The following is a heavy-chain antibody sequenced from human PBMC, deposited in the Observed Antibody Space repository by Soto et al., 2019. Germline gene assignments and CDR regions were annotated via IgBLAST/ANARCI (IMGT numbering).Heavy chain of an antibody. Sequence: GGSLRLSCAASGCTFSSYWMHWVRQAPGKGPVWVSRINSDGSYTSYADSVKGRFTISRDNAKNTLYLQMNSLRVEDTAVYYCVSPLMVNWGNYWGQGTLVTVS. V-gene: IGHV3-74*01. CDR3: VSPLMVNWGNY. CDR2: INSDGSYT. CDR1: GCTFSSYW. J-gene: IGHJ4*02. D-gene: IGHD7-27*01.